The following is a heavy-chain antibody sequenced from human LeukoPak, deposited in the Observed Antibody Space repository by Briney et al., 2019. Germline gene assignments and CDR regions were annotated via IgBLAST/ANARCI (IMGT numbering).Heavy chain of an antibody. CDR1: GFTFSDYY. CDR2: ISSSGTTI. D-gene: IGHD3-22*01. V-gene: IGHV3-11*01. Sequence: GGSLRLSCAASGFTFSDYYMSWIRQAPGKGLEWVSYISSSGTTIYYTDSVKGRFTISRDNAKNSLSLQIISLRAEDTAIYYCARHGGDYEDYFDYWGQGTLVTVSS. CDR3: ARHGGDYEDYFDY. J-gene: IGHJ4*02.